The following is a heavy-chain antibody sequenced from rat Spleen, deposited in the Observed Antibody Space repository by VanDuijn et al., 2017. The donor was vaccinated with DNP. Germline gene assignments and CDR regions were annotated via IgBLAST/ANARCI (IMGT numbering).Heavy chain of an antibody. CDR3: ARQSMMVIGAMDA. V-gene: IGHV5-7*01. CDR1: GFTFSDYN. J-gene: IGHJ4*01. Sequence: EVTLVESGGGLVQPGRPLKLSCAASGFTFSDYNMAWVRQAPKKGLEWVATISYDGSRAYYRDSVKGRFTISRDNAKSTLYLQMDSLRSEDTATYYCARQSMMVIGAMDAWGQGTSVTVSS. D-gene: IGHD1-12*03. CDR2: ISYDGSRA.